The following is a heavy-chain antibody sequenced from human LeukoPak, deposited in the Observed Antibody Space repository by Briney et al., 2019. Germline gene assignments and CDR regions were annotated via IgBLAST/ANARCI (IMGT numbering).Heavy chain of an antibody. CDR2: INHSGGT. CDR1: NYSITNGYY. D-gene: IGHD1-26*01. Sequence: PSETLSLTCTVSNYSITNGYYWGWVRQPPGKGLEWIGEINHSGGTNYSPSLRSRVTMSVDTSKNQFSLKLTSVTAADTAVYYCARGQEQWERLQRAVHFDFWGQGTLATVSS. CDR3: ARGQEQWERLQRAVHFDF. J-gene: IGHJ4*02. V-gene: IGHV4-38-2*02.